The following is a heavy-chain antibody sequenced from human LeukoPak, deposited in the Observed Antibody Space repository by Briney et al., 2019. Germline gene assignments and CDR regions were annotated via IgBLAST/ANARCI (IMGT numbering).Heavy chain of an antibody. D-gene: IGHD3-22*01. CDR3: AKAMGYDSGGYSPLDY. Sequence: GESLRLTCAASGFTFSNYAMNWVRQAPGKGLEWVSAISRSGGSTYYADSVKGRFTISRDNSKDTLYLQMNSLRAEDTAVYYCAKAMGYDSGGYSPLDYWGQGTQVTVSS. CDR2: ISRSGGST. CDR1: GFTFSNYA. J-gene: IGHJ4*02. V-gene: IGHV3-23*01.